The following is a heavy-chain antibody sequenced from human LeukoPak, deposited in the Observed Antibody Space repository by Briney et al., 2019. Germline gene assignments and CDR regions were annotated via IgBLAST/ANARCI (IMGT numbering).Heavy chain of an antibody. V-gene: IGHV3-53*01. CDR2: IYSGGST. J-gene: IGHJ3*02. D-gene: IGHD3-9*01. CDR1: GFTVSSNY. Sequence: PGRSLRLSCAASGFTVSSNYMSWVRQAPGKGLEWVSVIYSGGSTYYADSVKGRFTISRDNSKNTLYLQMNSLRAEDTAVYYCARGPYYDILTGYLGAFDIWGQGTMVTVSS. CDR3: ARGPYYDILTGYLGAFDI.